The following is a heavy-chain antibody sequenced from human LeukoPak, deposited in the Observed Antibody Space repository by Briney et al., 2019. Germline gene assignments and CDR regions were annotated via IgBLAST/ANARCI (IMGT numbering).Heavy chain of an antibody. Sequence: PGGSLRLSCAASGFTFSSYAMSWVRQALGKGLEWVSAISGSGGSTYYADSVKGRFTISRNNSKNTLYLQMNSLRAEDTAVYYCAKDLVIPYYYDSSGPWDYWGQGTLVTVSS. V-gene: IGHV3-23*01. CDR2: ISGSGGST. CDR1: GFTFSSYA. J-gene: IGHJ4*02. D-gene: IGHD3-22*01. CDR3: AKDLVIPYYYDSSGPWDY.